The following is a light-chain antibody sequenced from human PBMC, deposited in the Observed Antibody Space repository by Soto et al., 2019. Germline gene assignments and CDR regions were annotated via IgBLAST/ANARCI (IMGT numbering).Light chain of an antibody. V-gene: IGLV2-23*02. Sequence: QSALTQPASLSGSPGQSITISCTGASDDIGSYNLVSWYQQHPCIAPKLILYEVDKRPSGVSYRFSASKSGNTAFLTIFGLQADDEALYHCCSYAGSNTLIFGGGTKVTVL. CDR1: SDDIGSYNL. CDR2: EVD. J-gene: IGLJ2*01. CDR3: CSYAGSNTLI.